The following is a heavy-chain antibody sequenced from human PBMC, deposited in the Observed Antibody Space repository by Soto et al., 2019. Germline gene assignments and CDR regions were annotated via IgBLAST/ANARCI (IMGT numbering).Heavy chain of an antibody. CDR3: ARLDCTNGVCYHYYCGMDV. CDR1: GYTFTSYD. V-gene: IGHV1-8*01. Sequence: QVQLVQSGAEVKKPGASVKVSCKASGYTFTSYDINWVRQATGQGLEWMGWMNPNSGNIGYAQKFQGRVTMTRNTSISTAYMELSSLRSEDTAVYYCARLDCTNGVCYHYYCGMDVWGQGTTVTVSS. D-gene: IGHD2-8*01. J-gene: IGHJ6*02. CDR2: MNPNSGNI.